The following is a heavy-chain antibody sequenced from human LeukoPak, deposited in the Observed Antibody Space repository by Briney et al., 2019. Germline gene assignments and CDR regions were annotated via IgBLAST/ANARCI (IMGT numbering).Heavy chain of an antibody. Sequence: SQTLSLTCGISGDSVSSNSAAWIWIRQSPSRGLEWLGRTYYRSKWYNDYAVSVKNQITINPDTSKNQFPLQLNSVTPEDTAVYYCAKVTRGYFDYWGQGALVTVSS. V-gene: IGHV6-1*01. D-gene: IGHD4-11*01. CDR2: TYYRSKWYN. CDR1: GDSVSSNSAA. J-gene: IGHJ4*02. CDR3: AKVTRGYFDY.